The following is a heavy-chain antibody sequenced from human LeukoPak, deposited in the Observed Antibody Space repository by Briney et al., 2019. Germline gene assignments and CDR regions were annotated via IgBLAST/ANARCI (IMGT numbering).Heavy chain of an antibody. Sequence: SETLSLTCTVSGVPISSHSWSWIRQPPGKGLEWIGSISGRSTNYSPSLRSRVAISVDTSKNQSSLRLNSVTAADSAVYYCARQTSYPYYMDVWDKGTTVTVSS. CDR3: ARQTSYPYYMDV. CDR2: ISGRST. D-gene: IGHD6-6*01. V-gene: IGHV4-59*08. CDR1: GVPISSHS. J-gene: IGHJ6*03.